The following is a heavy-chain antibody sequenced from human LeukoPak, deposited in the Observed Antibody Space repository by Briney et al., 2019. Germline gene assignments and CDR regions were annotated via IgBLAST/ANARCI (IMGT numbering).Heavy chain of an antibody. Sequence: ASVKVSCTASGYTFTSYGISWVRQAPGQGLEWMGWISAYNGNTNYAQKLQGRVTMTTDTSTSTAYMELRSLRSDDTAVYYCARGLDCSGGSCYSYAFDIWGQGTMVTVSS. CDR3: ARGLDCSGGSCYSYAFDI. D-gene: IGHD2-15*01. CDR2: ISAYNGNT. J-gene: IGHJ3*02. CDR1: GYTFTSYG. V-gene: IGHV1-18*01.